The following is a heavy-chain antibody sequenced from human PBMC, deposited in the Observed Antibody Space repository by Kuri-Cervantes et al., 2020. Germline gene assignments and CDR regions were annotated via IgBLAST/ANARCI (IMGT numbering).Heavy chain of an antibody. V-gene: IGHV4-59*08. Sequence: GSLRLSCTVSGGSISSYYWNWIRQPPGKGLEWIGYIYYSGSTNYNPSLKSRVTISVDTSKNQFSLKLTSVTAADTAVYYCASNSFDSSAYYYFDYWGQGTLVTVSS. D-gene: IGHD3-22*01. CDR2: IYYSGST. CDR3: ASNSFDSSAYYYFDY. J-gene: IGHJ4*02. CDR1: GGSISSYY.